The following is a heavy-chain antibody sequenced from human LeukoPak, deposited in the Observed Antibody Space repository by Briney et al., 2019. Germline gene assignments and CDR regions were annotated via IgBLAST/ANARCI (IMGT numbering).Heavy chain of an antibody. CDR1: GGSVSRGGYY. Sequence: PSETLSLTCTVSGGSVSRGGYYWNSIRQHPGKGLEWIGFTSYSEGTYYNPSLMSRITISVDISQNQFSLKMRDVTAADTAVYFCATADWESFYFDSWGQGALVAVSS. J-gene: IGHJ4*02. CDR2: TSYSEGT. V-gene: IGHV4-31*03. CDR3: ATADWESFYFDS. D-gene: IGHD1-26*01.